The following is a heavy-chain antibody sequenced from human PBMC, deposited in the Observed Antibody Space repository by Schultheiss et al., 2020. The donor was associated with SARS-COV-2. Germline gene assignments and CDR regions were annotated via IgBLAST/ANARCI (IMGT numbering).Heavy chain of an antibody. D-gene: IGHD3-3*01. J-gene: IGHJ4*02. CDR3: ARGNDFVYFFDS. Sequence: SETLSLTCTISGGSISSSSYYWGWIRQPPGKGLEWIGSIYYSGRTHYNPSLKSRVTISVDTSKNEFSLNLSSVTAPDTAIYYCARGNDFVYFFDSWGQGTLVTVSS. V-gene: IGHV4-39*01. CDR1: GGSISSSSYY. CDR2: IYYSGRT.